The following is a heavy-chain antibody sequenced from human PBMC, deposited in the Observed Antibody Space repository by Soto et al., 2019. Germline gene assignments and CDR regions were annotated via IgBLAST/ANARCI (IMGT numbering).Heavy chain of an antibody. CDR3: ARDLAAGDF. V-gene: IGHV1-46*01. CDR2: INPNGGST. CDR1: GYIFINYY. Sequence: QVQLVQSGAEVKKPGASVKVSCKASGYIFINYYIHWVRQAPGQGLEWIGIINPNGGSTNYAQKCRGSVTMARDTSTSTLYIDLSSLKSEDTGLCYCARDLAAGDFWGQGTLVTVSS. J-gene: IGHJ4*02. D-gene: IGHD6-13*01.